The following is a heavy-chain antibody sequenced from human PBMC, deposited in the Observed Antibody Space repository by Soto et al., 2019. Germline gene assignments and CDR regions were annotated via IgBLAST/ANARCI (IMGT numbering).Heavy chain of an antibody. CDR3: ARGRVVVPAAVMFNCLDP. Sequence: PSETLSLTCAVSGYSISSGDYWGWIRQPPGKGLEWIGSIYHRGSTYYNPSLKSRVTISVDTSKNQFSLKLSSVTAADTAVYYCARGRVVVPAAVMFNCLDPWGQGALVTV. V-gene: IGHV4-38-2*01. J-gene: IGHJ5*02. D-gene: IGHD2-2*01. CDR1: GYSISSGDY. CDR2: IYHRGST.